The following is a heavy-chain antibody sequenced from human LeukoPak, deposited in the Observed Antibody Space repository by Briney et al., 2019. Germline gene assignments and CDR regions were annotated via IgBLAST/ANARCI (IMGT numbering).Heavy chain of an antibody. CDR1: GDSVSSNSAA. CDR2: TYYRSKWYN. J-gene: IGHJ4*02. V-gene: IGHV6-1*01. Sequence: PSRTLPLTCAISGDSVSSNSAAWTWIRQSPSRGLEWLGKTYYRSKWYNDYAESVKSRITINPDTSKNQFSLHLNSVTPEDTAVYYCVREGYFFDYWGQGTLVTVSS. CDR3: VREGYFFDY.